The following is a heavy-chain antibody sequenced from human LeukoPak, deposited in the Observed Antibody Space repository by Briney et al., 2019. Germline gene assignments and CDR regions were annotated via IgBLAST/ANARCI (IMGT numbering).Heavy chain of an antibody. D-gene: IGHD3-9*01. J-gene: IGHJ6*02. V-gene: IGHV4-4*02. CDR1: GGSISSSNW. CDR3: ARGSNYDILTGTYYYYGMDV. CDR2: IYHSGST. Sequence: SGTLSLTCAVSGGSISSSNWWSWVRQPPGKGLEWIGEIYHSGSTNYNPSLKSRVTISVDTSKNQFSLKLSSVTAADTAVYYCARGSNYDILTGTYYYYGMDVWGQGTTVTVSS.